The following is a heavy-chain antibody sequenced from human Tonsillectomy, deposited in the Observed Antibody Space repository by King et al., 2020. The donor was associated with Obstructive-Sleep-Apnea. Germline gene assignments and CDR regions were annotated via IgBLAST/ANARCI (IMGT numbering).Heavy chain of an antibody. D-gene: IGHD2-8*01. J-gene: IGHJ4*02. CDR1: GGSISSSSYY. V-gene: IGHV4-39*07. CDR2: IYYSGST. CDR3: ARQSDIVLMVYANHFDY. Sequence: LQLQESGPGLVKPSETLSLTCTVSGGSISSSSYYWGWIRQPPGKGLEWIGSIYYSGSTYYNPSLKSRVTISVDTSKNQFSLKLSSVTAADTAVYYCARQSDIVLMVYANHFDYWGQGTLVTVSS.